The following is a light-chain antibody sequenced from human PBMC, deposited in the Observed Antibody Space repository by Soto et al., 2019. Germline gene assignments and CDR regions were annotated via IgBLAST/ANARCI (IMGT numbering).Light chain of an antibody. CDR3: SSYTSATTLV. V-gene: IGLV2-14*03. J-gene: IGLJ1*01. CDR2: DVS. CDR1: SSDVGGYNY. Sequence: QSALTQPASVSGSRGQSITISCTGTSSDVGGYNYVSWYQHHPGKAPKVMIYDVSNRPSGVSNRFSGSKSGNTASLTISWLQAEDEADYYCSSYTSATTLVFGTGTKVTVL.